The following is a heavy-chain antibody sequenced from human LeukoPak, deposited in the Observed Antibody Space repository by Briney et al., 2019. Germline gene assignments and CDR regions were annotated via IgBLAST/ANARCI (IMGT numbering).Heavy chain of an antibody. Sequence: SETLSLTCAVFGGSFSGYYWNWIRQPPGKGLEWIGEINHSGSTNYNPSLKSRVTISVDTSKNQFSLKLTSVTAADTAVYYCARDFYKNQWLVLFEYWGQGTLVTVSS. D-gene: IGHD6-19*01. CDR1: GGSFSGYY. CDR3: ARDFYKNQWLVLFEY. J-gene: IGHJ4*02. CDR2: INHSGST. V-gene: IGHV4-34*01.